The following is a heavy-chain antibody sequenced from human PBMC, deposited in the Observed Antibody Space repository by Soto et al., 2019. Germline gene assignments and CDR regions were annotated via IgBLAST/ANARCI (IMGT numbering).Heavy chain of an antibody. D-gene: IGHD3-3*01. CDR3: AREGVGPFDPRSDY. CDR1: GGSFSGYY. Sequence: QVQLQQWGAGLLKPSETLSLTCAVYGGSFSGYYWSWIRQPPGKGLEWIGEINHSGSTNYNPSLKRRVTISVDTSKNQFSLKLSSVTAADTAVYYCAREGVGPFDPRSDYWGQGTLVTVSS. CDR2: INHSGST. J-gene: IGHJ4*02. V-gene: IGHV4-34*01.